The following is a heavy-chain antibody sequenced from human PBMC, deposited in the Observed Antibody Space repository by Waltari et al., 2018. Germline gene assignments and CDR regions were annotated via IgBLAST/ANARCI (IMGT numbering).Heavy chain of an antibody. J-gene: IGHJ4*02. CDR3: ASGLIIPGRFRLGY. Sequence: QVQPEQSGAEVKKPGASAKLSCKVVGNTLTQSSMPGARQAPGKGLEWMGGFDPEDGEAVFAQKFQGRLTLTEDTPANTAYMELTSLTSEDTAVYYCASGLIIPGRFRLGYWGQGTLVTVSA. CDR1: GNTLTQSS. D-gene: IGHD3-3*01. CDR2: FDPEDGEA. V-gene: IGHV1-24*01.